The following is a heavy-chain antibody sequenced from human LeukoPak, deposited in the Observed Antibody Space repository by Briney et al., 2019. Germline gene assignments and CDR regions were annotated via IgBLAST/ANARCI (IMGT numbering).Heavy chain of an antibody. CDR3: AKDLKRSVPIFDY. CDR1: GFTFDDYA. Sequence: GGSLRLSCAASGFTFDDYAMHWVRQAPGKGLEWVSGISWNSGSIGYADSVKGRFTISRDNSKNTLYLQMNSLRAEDTAVYYCAKDLKRSVPIFDYWGQGTLVTVSS. CDR2: ISWNSGSI. J-gene: IGHJ4*02. D-gene: IGHD4-17*01. V-gene: IGHV3-9*01.